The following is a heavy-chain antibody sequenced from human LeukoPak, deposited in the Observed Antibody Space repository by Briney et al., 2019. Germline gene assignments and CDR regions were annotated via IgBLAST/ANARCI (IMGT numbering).Heavy chain of an antibody. D-gene: IGHD6-19*01. J-gene: IGHJ4*02. CDR3: ARVAVAGTVLDY. CDR2: IIVYNGNT. CDR1: GYTFTSYG. V-gene: IGHV1-18*01. Sequence: ASVKVSCKASGYTFTSYGISWVRQAPGQGLEWMGWIIVYNGNTNYAQKLQGRVTMPTDTSTSTAYMELRSLRSDDTAVYYCARVAVAGTVLDYWGQGTLVTVSS.